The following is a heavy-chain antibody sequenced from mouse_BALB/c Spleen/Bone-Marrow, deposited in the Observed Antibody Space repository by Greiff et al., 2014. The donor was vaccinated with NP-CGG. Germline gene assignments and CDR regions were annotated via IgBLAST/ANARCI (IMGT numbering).Heavy chain of an antibody. CDR1: GYTFTNYW. J-gene: IGHJ4*01. Sequence: VKLMESGAELVRPGTSVKMSCKAAGYTFTNYWIGWVKQRPGHGLEWIGDIYPGGGYTNYNEKFKGKATLTAGTSSSTAYMQLSSLTSEDSAIYYCARGYGSSSYDTDYWGQGTSVTVSS. CDR2: IYPGGGYT. CDR3: ARGYGSSSYDTDY. V-gene: IGHV1-63*02. D-gene: IGHD1-1*01.